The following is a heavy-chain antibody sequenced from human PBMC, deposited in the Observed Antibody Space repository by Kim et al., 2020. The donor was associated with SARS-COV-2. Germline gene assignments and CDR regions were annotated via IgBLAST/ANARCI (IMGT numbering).Heavy chain of an antibody. Sequence: GGSLRLSCAASGFTFSSYAMHWVRQAPGKGLEWVAVISYDGSNKYYADSVKGRFTISRDNSKNTLYLQMNSLRAEDTAVYYCARDRITRKYCSGGSCYAYYFDYWGQGTLVTVSS. D-gene: IGHD2-15*01. CDR3: ARDRITRKYCSGGSCYAYYFDY. CDR2: ISYDGSNK. V-gene: IGHV3-30-3*01. CDR1: GFTFSSYA. J-gene: IGHJ4*02.